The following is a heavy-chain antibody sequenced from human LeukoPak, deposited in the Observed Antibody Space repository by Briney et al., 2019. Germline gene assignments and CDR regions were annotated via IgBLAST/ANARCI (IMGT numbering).Heavy chain of an antibody. J-gene: IGHJ4*02. CDR1: GYTFTGYY. Sequence: ASVKVSCKASGYTFTGYYMHWVRQAPGQGLEWMGWINPNSGGTNYAQKFQGRVTMTRDTSISTAYMELSRLRSDDTAVYYCARGGWEYYDFWSGYYTGPYYFYYWGQGTLVTVSS. CDR3: ARGGWEYYDFWSGYYTGPYYFYY. V-gene: IGHV1-2*02. CDR2: INPNSGGT. D-gene: IGHD3-3*01.